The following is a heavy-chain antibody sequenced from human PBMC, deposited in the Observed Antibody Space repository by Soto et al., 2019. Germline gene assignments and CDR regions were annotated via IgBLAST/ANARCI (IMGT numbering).Heavy chain of an antibody. V-gene: IGHV5-51*01. CDR3: ARPDSNGWYDY. D-gene: IGHD6-19*01. CDR2: VNPGDSYT. CDR1: GYSFTNYW. Sequence: GESLKISCKGSGYSFTNYWIAWVRQMPWNCLEWMSIVNPGDSYTRYSPSFQGQVTISADRSTSTAYLQWSSLKASDTAMYYCARPDSNGWYDYWGQGTLVTVSS. J-gene: IGHJ4*02.